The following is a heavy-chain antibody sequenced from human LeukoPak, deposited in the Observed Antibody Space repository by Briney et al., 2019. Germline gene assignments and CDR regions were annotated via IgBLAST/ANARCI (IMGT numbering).Heavy chain of an antibody. V-gene: IGHV1-8*01. CDR1: GYTFTSYD. D-gene: IGHD3-10*01. CDR2: LNPNSGNT. CDR3: ASRYGSGSQYFDY. Sequence: ASVKVSCKASGYTFTSYDINWVRQATGQGLEWMGWLNPNSGNTGYARKFQGRVTMTRNTSISTAYMELSSLRSDDTAVYYCASRYGSGSQYFDYWGQGTLVTVPS. J-gene: IGHJ4*02.